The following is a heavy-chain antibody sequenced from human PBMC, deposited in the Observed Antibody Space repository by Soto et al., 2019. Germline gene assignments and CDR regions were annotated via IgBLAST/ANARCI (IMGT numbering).Heavy chain of an antibody. CDR1: GGKISSYC. D-gene: IGHD6-6*01. CDR3: ARDRQLVEEGFAP. Sequence: SVTLCVTRTVAGGKISSYCGSWISQPPGKGLEWIGYIYYSGSTNYNPSLKSRVTISVDTSKNQFSLKLSSVTAADTAVYYWARDRQLVEEGFAPGGKGTLVTVSS. CDR2: IYYSGST. V-gene: IGHV4-59*01. J-gene: IGHJ5*02.